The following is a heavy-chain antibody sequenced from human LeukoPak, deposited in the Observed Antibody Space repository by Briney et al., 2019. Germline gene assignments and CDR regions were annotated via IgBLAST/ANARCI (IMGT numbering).Heavy chain of an antibody. Sequence: PSETLSLTCTVSGGSISSYYWSWIRQPPGKGLEWIGYISYSGSTDYNPSLKSRVTISLDTSKNQFSLRLSSVTAADTAVYYCARFLAGYFDFWGQGTLVTVSS. J-gene: IGHJ4*02. CDR3: ARFLAGYFDF. D-gene: IGHD1-1*01. V-gene: IGHV4-59*01. CDR2: ISYSGST. CDR1: GGSISSYY.